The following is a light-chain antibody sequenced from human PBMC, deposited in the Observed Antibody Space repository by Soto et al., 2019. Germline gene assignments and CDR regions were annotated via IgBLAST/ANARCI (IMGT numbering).Light chain of an antibody. Sequence: EIVMTQSPATLSVSPGERATLSCRASQSVNINLAWYQQKPGQAPRLLIYGALSRATGIPDRFSGSGYGTDFTLTISRLEPEDFAVYYCLQYGDSFPWTFGQGTKVDI. CDR1: QSVNIN. J-gene: IGKJ1*01. CDR3: LQYGDSFPWT. CDR2: GAL. V-gene: IGKV3-20*01.